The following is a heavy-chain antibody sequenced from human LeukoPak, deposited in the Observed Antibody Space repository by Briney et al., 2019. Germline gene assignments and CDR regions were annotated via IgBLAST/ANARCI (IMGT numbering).Heavy chain of an antibody. J-gene: IGHJ4*02. CDR1: GYTLTELS. V-gene: IGHV1-24*01. CDR3: ATSHLRYNWNYYFDY. CDR2: FDPEDGET. D-gene: IGHD1-7*01. Sequence: ASVKVSCKVSGYTLTELSMHWVRQAPGKGLEWMGGFDPEDGETIYAQKFQGRVTMTEDTPTDTAYMELSSLRSEDTAVYYCATSHLRYNWNYYFDYWGQGTLVTVSS.